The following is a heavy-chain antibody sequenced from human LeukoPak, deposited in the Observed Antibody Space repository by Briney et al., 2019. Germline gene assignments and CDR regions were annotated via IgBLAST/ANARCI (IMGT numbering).Heavy chain of an antibody. CDR1: GYTFTSYG. D-gene: IGHD2-15*01. CDR3: ARAEDYCSGGSCPDY. Sequence: APVKVSCKASGYTFTSYGISWVRQAPGQGLDWMGWISAYNGNTNYAQKLQGRVTMTTDTSTSTAYMELRSLRADDTAVYYCARAEDYCSGGSCPDYWGQGTLVTVSS. CDR2: ISAYNGNT. J-gene: IGHJ4*02. V-gene: IGHV1-18*01.